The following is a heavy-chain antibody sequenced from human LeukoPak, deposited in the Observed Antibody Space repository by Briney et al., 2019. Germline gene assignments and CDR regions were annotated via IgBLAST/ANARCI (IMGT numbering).Heavy chain of an antibody. CDR1: GFTFSSYA. CDR2: MSGSGGST. J-gene: IGHJ3*02. CDR3: AKGGTYYYDSSGYYRDAFDI. Sequence: GGSLRLSCAASGFTFSSYAMSWVRQAPGKGLEWVSAMSGSGGSTYYADSVKGRFTISRDNSKNTLHLQMNSLRAEDTAVYYCAKGGTYYYDSSGYYRDAFDIWGQGTMVTVSS. D-gene: IGHD3-22*01. V-gene: IGHV3-23*01.